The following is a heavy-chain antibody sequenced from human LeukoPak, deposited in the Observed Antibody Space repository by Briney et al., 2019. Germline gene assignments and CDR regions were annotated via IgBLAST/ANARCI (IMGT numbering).Heavy chain of an antibody. V-gene: IGHV1-69*13. CDR3: ARVGGPYYYDSSGYGGDY. J-gene: IGHJ4*02. CDR1: GGTFSSYA. D-gene: IGHD3-22*01. Sequence: SVKVSCKASGGTFSSYAISWVRQAPGQGLEWMGGIIPIFGTANYAQKFQGRVTITADESTSTAYMELSSLRSEDTAVYYCARVGGPYYYDSSGYGGDYWGQGTLVTVSS. CDR2: IIPIFGTA.